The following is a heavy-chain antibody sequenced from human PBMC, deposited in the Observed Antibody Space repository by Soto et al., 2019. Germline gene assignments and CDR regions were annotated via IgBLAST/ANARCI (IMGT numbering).Heavy chain of an antibody. D-gene: IGHD3-9*01. Sequence: GGSLRLSCAASGFSLSTVTMNWVRQAPGKGLAWASPISSLGRYVHSAESVKGRFTISRDNAKKSLFPQMHSLRVEDTAVYYCARDKLDWLPELVSWGEGTLVTFSS. CDR3: ARDKLDWLPELVS. CDR1: GFSLSTVT. J-gene: IGHJ4*02. CDR2: ISSLGRYV. V-gene: IGHV3-21*01.